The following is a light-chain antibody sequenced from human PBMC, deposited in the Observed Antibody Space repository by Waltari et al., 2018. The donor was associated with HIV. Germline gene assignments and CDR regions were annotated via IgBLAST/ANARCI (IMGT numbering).Light chain of an antibody. J-gene: IGLJ2*01. CDR3: SSYAGSNNVV. V-gene: IGLV2-8*01. Sequence: QSALTQPPSASGSLGQSVTISCTGTSSDVGAYNYVSWYQQHPGKAPKLMIFEVSKRPSGVPDRFSGSKSGTTASLTVSGLQAEYYCSSYAGSNNVVFGGGTKLTVL. CDR2: EVS. CDR1: SSDVGAYNY.